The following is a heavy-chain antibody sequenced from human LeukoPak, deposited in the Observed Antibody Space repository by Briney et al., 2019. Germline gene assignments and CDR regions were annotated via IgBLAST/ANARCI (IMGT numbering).Heavy chain of an antibody. J-gene: IGHJ4*02. CDR2: IYYSGST. CDR3: ARYRITMVRGVIIIGAFDY. D-gene: IGHD3-10*01. CDR1: GGSISSYY. Sequence: SETPSLTCTVSGGSISSYYWSWIRQPPGKGLEWIGYIYYSGSTNYNPSLKSRVTISVDTSKNQFSLKLSSVTAADTAVYYCARYRITMVRGVIIIGAFDYWGQGTLVTVSS. V-gene: IGHV4-59*08.